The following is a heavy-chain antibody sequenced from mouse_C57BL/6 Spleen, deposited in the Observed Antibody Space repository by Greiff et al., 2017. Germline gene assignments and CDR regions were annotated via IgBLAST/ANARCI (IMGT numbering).Heavy chain of an antibody. CDR3: ARSELDAMDY. D-gene: IGHD4-1*01. V-gene: IGHV1-55*01. CDR1: GYTFTSYW. CDR2: IYPGSGST. Sequence: QVHVKQPGAELVKPGASVKMSCKASGYTFTSYWITWVKQRPGQGLEWIGDIYPGSGSTNYNEKFKSKATLTVDTSSSTAYMQLSSLTSEDSAVYYCARSELDAMDYWGQGTSVTVSS. J-gene: IGHJ4*01.